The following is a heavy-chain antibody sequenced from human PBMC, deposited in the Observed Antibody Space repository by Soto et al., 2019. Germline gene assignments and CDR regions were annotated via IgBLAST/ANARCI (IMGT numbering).Heavy chain of an antibody. D-gene: IGHD2-2*01. CDR3: AARSAVYYYGTDV. CDR1: GFTFSSYA. V-gene: IGHV3-23*01. J-gene: IGHJ6*02. CDR2: ISGSGGST. Sequence: EVQLLESGGGLVQPGGSLRLSCAASGFTFSSYAMSWVRQAPGKGLEWVSAISGSGGSTYYADSVKGRFTISRDNSKNTLYLQMNSLRAEDTAVYYCAARSAVYYYGTDVWGQGTTVTVSS.